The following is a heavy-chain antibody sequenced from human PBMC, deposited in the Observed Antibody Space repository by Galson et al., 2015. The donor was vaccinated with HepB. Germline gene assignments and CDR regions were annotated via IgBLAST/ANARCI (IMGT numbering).Heavy chain of an antibody. D-gene: IGHD2-8*02. CDR3: ARGRAYGRTVKKNYYFYMDV. J-gene: IGHJ6*03. CDR1: GFPLSDYY. Sequence: SLRLSCAASGFPLSDYYTSWIRQAPGKGLEWVSYIDSGGITKYYPDSVKGRFTISRDTARNSLHLQVNSLRADDTAVYYCARGRAYGRTVKKNYYFYMDVWGKGTTVTVSS. CDR2: IDSGGITK. V-gene: IGHV3-11*01.